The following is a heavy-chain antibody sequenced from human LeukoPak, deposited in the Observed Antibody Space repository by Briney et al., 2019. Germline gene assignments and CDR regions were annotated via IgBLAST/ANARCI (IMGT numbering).Heavy chain of an antibody. Sequence: PSETLSLTCTVSGGSISSYYWSWIRQPPGKGLEWIGYIYYSGSTNYNPSLKSRVTISVDTSKNQFSLKLSSVTAADTAVYYCARDGIAAAFGAFDIWGQGTMVTVSS. V-gene: IGHV4-59*01. J-gene: IGHJ3*02. CDR3: ARDGIAAAFGAFDI. CDR2: IYYSGST. D-gene: IGHD6-13*01. CDR1: GGSISSYY.